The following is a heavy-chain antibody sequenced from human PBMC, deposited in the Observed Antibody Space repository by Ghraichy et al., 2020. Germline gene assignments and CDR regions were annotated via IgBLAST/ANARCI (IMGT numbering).Heavy chain of an antibody. V-gene: IGHV3-48*02. D-gene: IGHD4-17*01. J-gene: IGHJ6*02. CDR3: ARDYPTVTTSGMDV. Sequence: GGSLRLSCAVSGFIFSSYSMNWVRQAPGKGLEWVSYISSSSSTIYYADSVKGRFTISRDNAKNSLYLQMNSLRDEDTAVYYCARDYPTVTTSGMDVWGQGTTVTVSS. CDR2: ISSSSSTI. CDR1: GFIFSSYS.